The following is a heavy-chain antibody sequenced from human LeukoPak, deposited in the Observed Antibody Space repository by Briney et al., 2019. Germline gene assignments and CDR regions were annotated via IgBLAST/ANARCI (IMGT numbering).Heavy chain of an antibody. CDR3: ARQKGGSGSYSYYYYYMDV. CDR1: DGSISTSDYY. CDR2: IYYSGST. V-gene: IGHV4-39*01. J-gene: IGHJ6*03. Sequence: SETLSLTCTVSDGSISTSDYYWGWIRQPPGKGLEWIGSIYYSGSTYYNPSLRGRVTIFVDTSKNQFSLKLSSVTAADTAVYYCARQKGGSGSYSYYYYYMDVWGKGTTVTISS. D-gene: IGHD3-10*01.